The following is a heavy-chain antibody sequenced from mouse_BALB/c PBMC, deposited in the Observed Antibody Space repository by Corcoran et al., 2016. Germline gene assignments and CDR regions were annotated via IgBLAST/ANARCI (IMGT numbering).Heavy chain of an antibody. Sequence: EVQLQQSGPELVKPGASVKMSCKESGYTFTDYYMDWVKQSHGESFEWIGRINPYNGGTSYNQKFKGKATLTVDKSSSTAYMELNSLTSEDSAVYYCAREGLTTVVTRFDYWGQGTTLTVSS. D-gene: IGHD1-1*01. V-gene: IGHV1-19*01. J-gene: IGHJ2*01. CDR1: GYTFTDYY. CDR2: INPYNGGT. CDR3: AREGLTTVVTRFDY.